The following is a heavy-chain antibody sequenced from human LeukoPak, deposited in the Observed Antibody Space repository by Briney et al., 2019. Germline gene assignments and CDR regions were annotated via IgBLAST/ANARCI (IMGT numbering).Heavy chain of an antibody. V-gene: IGHV3-7*01. CDR1: GFSFSSYW. CDR2: IKQDESEK. D-gene: IGHD3-10*01. J-gene: IGHJ6*03. CDR3: ARLSAYYYGSYFYYYMDV. Sequence: GGSLRLSCEASGFSFSSYWMSWVRQAPGKGPEWVANIKQDESEKYSVDSVKGRFTISRDNAKNSLYLQMKNLRADDTALYYCARLSAYYYGSYFYYYMDVWGKRTTVTVSS.